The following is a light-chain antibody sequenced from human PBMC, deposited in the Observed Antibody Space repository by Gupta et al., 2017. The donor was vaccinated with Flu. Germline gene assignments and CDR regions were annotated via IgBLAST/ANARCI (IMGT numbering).Light chain of an antibody. V-gene: IGLV2-11*01. J-gene: IGLJ2*01. CDR1: SSDDGEYNY. CDR2: DVS. Sequence: ALTQPRSVSGSPGPSVTISCTGTSSDDGEYNYVYWYQQHPAKAPILIIYDVSQRPAGVPDRFSASKSGNTASLTTSALQKEDDADYYCCHYAGSDTLVFGGGTELTVL. CDR3: CHYAGSDTLV.